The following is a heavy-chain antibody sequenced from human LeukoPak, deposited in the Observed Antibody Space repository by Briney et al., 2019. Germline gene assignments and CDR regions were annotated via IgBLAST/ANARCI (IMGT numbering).Heavy chain of an antibody. V-gene: IGHV1-24*01. D-gene: IGHD6-19*01. CDR2: FDPEDGET. Sequence: ASVKVSCKVSGYTLTELSMHWVRQAPGKGLEWMGGFDPEDGETIYAQKFQGRVTMTEDTSTDTAYMELSSLRSEDTAVYYCATAMNGQWLVLGYFDYWGQGTLVTVSS. CDR3: ATAMNGQWLVLGYFDY. J-gene: IGHJ4*02. CDR1: GYTLTELS.